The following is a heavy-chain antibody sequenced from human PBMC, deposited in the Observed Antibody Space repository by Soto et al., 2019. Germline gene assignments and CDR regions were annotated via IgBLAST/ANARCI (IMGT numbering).Heavy chain of an antibody. J-gene: IGHJ6*02. CDR1: GFTFSSYG. D-gene: IGHD5-18*01. Sequence: QVQLVESGGGVVQPGRSLRLSCAASGFTFSSYGMHWVRQAPGKGLEWVAVISYDGSNKYYADSVKGRFTISRDISKNTLYLQMNSLRAEDTAVYYCAKEGRRGYSYGYGSYYYGMDVWGQGTTVTVSS. CDR2: ISYDGSNK. V-gene: IGHV3-30*18. CDR3: AKEGRRGYSYGYGSYYYGMDV.